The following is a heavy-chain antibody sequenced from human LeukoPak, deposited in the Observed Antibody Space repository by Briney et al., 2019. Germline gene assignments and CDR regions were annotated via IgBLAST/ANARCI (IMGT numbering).Heavy chain of an antibody. Sequence: ASVKVSCKASGYTFISYGISWVRQAPGQGLEWMGWISAYNGNTNYAQKLQGRVTMTTDTSTSTAYMELRSLRSDDTAVYYCARDLVVVVAANSYYYYGMDVWGQGTTVTVSS. V-gene: IGHV1-18*01. CDR2: ISAYNGNT. J-gene: IGHJ6*02. CDR1: GYTFISYG. D-gene: IGHD2-15*01. CDR3: ARDLVVVVAANSYYYYGMDV.